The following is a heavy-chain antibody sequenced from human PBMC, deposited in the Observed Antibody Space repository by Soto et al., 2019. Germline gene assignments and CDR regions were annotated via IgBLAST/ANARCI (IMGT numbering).Heavy chain of an antibody. CDR3: AKDQGFGEFSPAYYYYYGMDV. CDR1: GFTFSAYA. Sequence: GGSLRLSCAASGFTFSAYAVSWVRQAPGKGLEWVSTISGSGGSIYYADSVKGRFTISRDNSKNTLYLQMNRLRAEDTAVYYCAKDQGFGEFSPAYYYYYGMDVWGQGTTVTVSS. V-gene: IGHV3-23*01. J-gene: IGHJ6*02. D-gene: IGHD3-10*01. CDR2: ISGSGGSI.